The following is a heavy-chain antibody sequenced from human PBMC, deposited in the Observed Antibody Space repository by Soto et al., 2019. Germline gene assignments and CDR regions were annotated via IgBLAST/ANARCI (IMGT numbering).Heavy chain of an antibody. J-gene: IGHJ3*02. Sequence: PGGSLRLSCTASGFTFGDYAMSWLRQAPGKGLEWVGFIRSKAYGGTTEYAASVKGRFTISRDDSKSIAYLQMNSLKTEDTAVYYCTRDPSAWVGATGTAFDIWGQGTMVTVSS. CDR1: GFTFGDYA. CDR2: IRSKAYGGTT. V-gene: IGHV3-49*03. D-gene: IGHD1-26*01. CDR3: TRDPSAWVGATGTAFDI.